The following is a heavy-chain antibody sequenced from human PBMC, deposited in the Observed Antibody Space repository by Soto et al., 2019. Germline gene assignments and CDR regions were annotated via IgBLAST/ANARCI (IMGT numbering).Heavy chain of an antibody. CDR3: ARTVILTGCLDY. J-gene: IGHJ4*02. V-gene: IGHV4-39*07. Sequence: PSETLSLTCTVSGGSIGRSSYYWGWIRQPPGKGLEWIGSIYYSGSTYYNPSLKSRVTISVDTSKNQFSLKMSSVTAADTAVYYCARTVILTGCLDYWGQGTLVTVSS. CDR1: GGSIGRSSYY. D-gene: IGHD3-9*01. CDR2: IYYSGST.